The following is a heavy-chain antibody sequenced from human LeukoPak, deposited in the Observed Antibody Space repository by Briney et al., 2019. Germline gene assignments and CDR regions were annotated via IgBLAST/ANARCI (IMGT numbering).Heavy chain of an antibody. CDR3: AKRQRLVKVYYGMDV. J-gene: IGHJ6*02. V-gene: IGHV3-23*01. Sequence: PGGSLRLSCAGTGFSLSHNGMSWVRQAPGKGLEWVSAINESPPRTYYADSVKGRFTISRDDSKNTLYLQMNSLKAEDTAIQYCAKRQRLVKVYYGMDVWGQGTTVTVSS. D-gene: IGHD2-8*02. CDR1: GFSLSHNG. CDR2: INESPPRT.